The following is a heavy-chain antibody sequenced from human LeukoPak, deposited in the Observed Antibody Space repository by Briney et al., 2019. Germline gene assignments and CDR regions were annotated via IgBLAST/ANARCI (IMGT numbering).Heavy chain of an antibody. CDR1: GGTFSSYA. V-gene: IGHV1-69*13. J-gene: IGHJ4*02. CDR2: IIPIFGTA. CDR3: AREGYGYCSSTSCYRWYFDY. Sequence: SVKVSCKASGGTFSSYAISWVRQAPGQGLEWMGGIIPIFGTANYAQKFQGRVTITADESTSTAYMELSSLRSEDTAVYYCAREGYGYCSSTSCYRWYFDYWGQGTLVTVSS. D-gene: IGHD2-2*03.